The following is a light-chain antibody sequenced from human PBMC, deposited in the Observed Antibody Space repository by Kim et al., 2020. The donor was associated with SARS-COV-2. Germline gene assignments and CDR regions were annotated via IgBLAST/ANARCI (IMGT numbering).Light chain of an antibody. CDR2: DAS. CDR1: ENVDDR. V-gene: IGKV3-11*01. J-gene: IGKJ1*01. CDR3: QQHRHWPR. Sequence: IALTQSPNTLSLSPGERATLSCRASENVDDRLAWYQQIPGQAPRLLIYDASKRATGISTRFAGTGSGTDFTLTIDSLEPEDFAFYFCQQHRHWPRFGQGTKVDIK.